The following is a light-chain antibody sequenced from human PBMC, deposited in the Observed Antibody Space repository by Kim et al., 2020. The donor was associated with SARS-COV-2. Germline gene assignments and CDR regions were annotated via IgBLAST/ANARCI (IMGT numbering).Light chain of an antibody. CDR3: EAWDDSLNGPV. CDR2: RDG. V-gene: IGLV1-44*01. J-gene: IGLJ2*01. Sequence: GQRFTISCSGRSSNFGTYIVICYQAVPRTAPNLLVYRDGQLPSGVSERFSGSKSGTSASLAISGLQSEDEADYYCEAWDDSLNGPVFGGGTKLTVL. CDR1: SSNFGTYI.